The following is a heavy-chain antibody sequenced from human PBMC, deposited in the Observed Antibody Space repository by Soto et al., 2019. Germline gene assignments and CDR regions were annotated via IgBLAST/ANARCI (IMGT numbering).Heavy chain of an antibody. J-gene: IGHJ5*02. Sequence: VGSLRLSCAASGFTFSSYAMIWVGQAPGKGLEWVSGLYGGGGQTNYADSVKGRFTISRDNSKNTLYLQMNSLRPEDTAVYRCAKDAVSGDGVWLAESWGQGTLVTVSS. CDR2: LYGGGGQT. V-gene: IGHV3-23*01. CDR1: GFTFSSYA. D-gene: IGHD4-17*01. CDR3: AKDAVSGDGVWLAES.